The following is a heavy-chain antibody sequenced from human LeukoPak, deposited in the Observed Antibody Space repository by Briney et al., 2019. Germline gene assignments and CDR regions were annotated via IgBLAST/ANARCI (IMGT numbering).Heavy chain of an antibody. J-gene: IGHJ4*02. CDR1: GFTFSSYA. Sequence: PGGSLRLSCAASGFTFSSYAMHWVRQAPGKGLEWVAVISYDGSNKYYADSVKGRFTISRDNSKNTLYLQMNSLRAEDTAVYYCAYSGSSGGYFDYWGQGTLVTVSS. CDR3: AYSGSSGGYFDY. V-gene: IGHV3-30*04. D-gene: IGHD3-10*01. CDR2: ISYDGSNK.